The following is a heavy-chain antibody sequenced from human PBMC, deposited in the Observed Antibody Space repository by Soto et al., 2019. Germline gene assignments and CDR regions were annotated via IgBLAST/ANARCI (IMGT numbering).Heavy chain of an antibody. J-gene: IGHJ5*02. CDR2: IYSGGST. CDR1: GFTVSSNY. Sequence: GGSLRLSCAASGFTVSSNYMSWVRQAPGKGLEWVSVIYSGGSTYYADSVKGRFTISRHNSKNTLYLQMNSLRAEDTAVYYCARGGNMVRGVINWFDPWGQGTLVTVSS. D-gene: IGHD3-10*01. V-gene: IGHV3-53*04. CDR3: ARGGNMVRGVINWFDP.